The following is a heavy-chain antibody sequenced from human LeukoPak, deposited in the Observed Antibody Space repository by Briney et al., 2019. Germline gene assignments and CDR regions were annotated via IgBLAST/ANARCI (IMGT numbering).Heavy chain of an antibody. CDR3: AKYQRQWLPKGGFDY. CDR2: ISYDGNNK. D-gene: IGHD6-19*01. Sequence: GGSLRLSCAASGFTFGSYDMHWVRQAPGKGLEWVAVISYDGNNKYYADSVKGRFTISRDNSKNTLYLQMDNLRAEDTAVYYCAKYQRQWLPKGGFDYWGQGTLVTVSS. J-gene: IGHJ4*02. V-gene: IGHV3-30*18. CDR1: GFTFGSYD.